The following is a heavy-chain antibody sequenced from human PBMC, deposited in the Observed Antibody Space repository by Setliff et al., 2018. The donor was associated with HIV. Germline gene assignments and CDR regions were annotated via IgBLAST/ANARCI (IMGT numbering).Heavy chain of an antibody. V-gene: IGHV3-49*03. Sequence: PGGSLRLSCLTSGFTFGDYALSWFRQAPGKGLEWVAFIRSKVYGGTTEYAASVKGRFAILRDDSTSIAYLQKNSLKTEDTGVYYCSRSLGSYFDSAGYLRYFDYWGQGTQVTVSS. CDR2: IRSKVYGGTT. D-gene: IGHD3-10*01. CDR3: SRSLGSYFDSAGYLRYFDY. CDR1: GFTFGDYA. J-gene: IGHJ4*02.